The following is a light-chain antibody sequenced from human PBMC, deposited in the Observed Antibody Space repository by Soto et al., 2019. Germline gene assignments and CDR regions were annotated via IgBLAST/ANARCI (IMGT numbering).Light chain of an antibody. V-gene: IGKV3-15*01. CDR1: QSVGNN. CDR3: QQYDNWPPIT. Sequence: EVVMTQSPATLSVSPGESATLSCRASQSVGNNLAWYQQKPGQAPRLLIYGASTRATGVPARFSGGGSGTEFTLSISSLQSEDFAIYYCQQYDNWPPITFGQGTRLEIK. CDR2: GAS. J-gene: IGKJ5*01.